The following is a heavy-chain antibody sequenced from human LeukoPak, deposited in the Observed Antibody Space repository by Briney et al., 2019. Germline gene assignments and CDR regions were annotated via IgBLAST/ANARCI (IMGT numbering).Heavy chain of an antibody. J-gene: IGHJ5*02. CDR1: GGTFSSYA. CDR2: IIPIFGTA. V-gene: IGHV1-69*13. Sequence: SVKVSCKASGGTFSSYAISWVRQAPGQGLGWMGGIIPIFGTANYAQKFQGRVTITADESTSTAYMELSSLRSEDTAVYYCARGGGNTWIQNTNWFDPWGQGTLVTVSS. D-gene: IGHD5-18*01. CDR3: ARGGGNTWIQNTNWFDP.